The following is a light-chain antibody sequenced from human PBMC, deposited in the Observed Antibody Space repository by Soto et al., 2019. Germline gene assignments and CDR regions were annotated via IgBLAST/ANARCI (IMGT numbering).Light chain of an antibody. J-gene: IGKJ1*01. V-gene: IGKV1-9*01. CDR2: SAS. CDR3: QHYNTYPWT. CDR1: RGISSY. Sequence: IQLTQSPSSLSASVGDRVTITCQASRGISSYLAWYQQKPGKAPKLLVYSASTLQSGVPSRFSGSGSGPDFTLTISSLQPEDSATYYCQHYNTYPWTFGQGTKVDIK.